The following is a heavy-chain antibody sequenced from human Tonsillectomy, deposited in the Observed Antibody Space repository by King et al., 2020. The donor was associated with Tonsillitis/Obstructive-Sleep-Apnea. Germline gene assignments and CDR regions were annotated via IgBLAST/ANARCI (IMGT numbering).Heavy chain of an antibody. CDR3: ARGGYNHIDAFDI. D-gene: IGHD5-18*01. J-gene: IGHJ3*02. CDR1: GFTFSDYY. V-gene: IGHV3-11*01. CDR2: ISSRRNTI. Sequence: VQLVESGGGLVKPGGSLRLSCAASGFTFSDYYINWIRQAPGKGLEWVSYISSRRNTIYYADSVKGRFTISRDNAKSSLYLQMNSLRAEDTAVYYCARGGYNHIDAFDIWGQGTMVIVSS.